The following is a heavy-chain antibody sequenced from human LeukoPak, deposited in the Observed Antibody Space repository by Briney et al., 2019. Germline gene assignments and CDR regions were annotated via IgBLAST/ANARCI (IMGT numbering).Heavy chain of an antibody. Sequence: SETLSLTCTVSGGSISTYYWSWIRRPPGKGLEWIGYIYYSGITNYNPSLKSRVTISVDTSKNQFSLKLSSVAAADTALYYCAREYFSGSGSYEKWFDPWGQGTLVTVSS. V-gene: IGHV4-59*01. J-gene: IGHJ5*02. D-gene: IGHD3-10*01. CDR2: IYYSGIT. CDR3: AREYFSGSGSYEKWFDP. CDR1: GGSISTYY.